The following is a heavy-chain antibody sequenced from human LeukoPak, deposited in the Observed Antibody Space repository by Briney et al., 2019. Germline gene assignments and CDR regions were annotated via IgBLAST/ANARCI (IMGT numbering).Heavy chain of an antibody. J-gene: IGHJ4*02. V-gene: IGHV3-23*01. CDR2: ISGSGGST. CDR1: GFTFSRFA. Sequence: GGSLRLSCEVSGFTFSRFALSWVRQAPGKGLEWVSAISGSGGSTYYADSVKGRFTISRDNSKNTLYLQMNSLRAEDTAVYYCAKLLRVVVPAAADFDYWGQGTLVTVSS. D-gene: IGHD2-2*01. CDR3: AKLLRVVVPAAADFDY.